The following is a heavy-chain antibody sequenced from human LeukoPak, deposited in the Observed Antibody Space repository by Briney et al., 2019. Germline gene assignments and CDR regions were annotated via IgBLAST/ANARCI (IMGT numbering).Heavy chain of an antibody. CDR3: ARVEQRWHYLSDLNWFDP. D-gene: IGHD2/OR15-2a*01. J-gene: IGHJ5*02. CDR1: GYTFTSYA. CDR2: INTNTGNP. Sequence: ASVKVSCKASGYTFTSYAMNWVRQAPGQGLEWMGWINTNTGNPTYAQGFTGRFVFSLDTSVSTAYLQISSLKAEDTAVYYCARVEQRWHYLSDLNWFDPWGQGTLVTVSS. V-gene: IGHV7-4-1*02.